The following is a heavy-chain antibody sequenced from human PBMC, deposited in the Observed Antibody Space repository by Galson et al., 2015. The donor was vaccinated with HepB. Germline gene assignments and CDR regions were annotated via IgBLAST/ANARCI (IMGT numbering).Heavy chain of an antibody. CDR2: IKSKTGGGTT. CDR3: TTDLIQLWTKANFDY. J-gene: IGHJ4*02. V-gene: IGHV3-15*07. CDR1: GFTFSNAW. Sequence: SLRLSCAASGFTFSNAWMNWVRQAPGKGLEWVGRIKSKTGGGTTDYAAPVKGRFTISRDDSKNTLYLQMNSLKTEDTAVYYCTTDLIQLWTKANFDYWGQGTLVTVSS. D-gene: IGHD5-18*01.